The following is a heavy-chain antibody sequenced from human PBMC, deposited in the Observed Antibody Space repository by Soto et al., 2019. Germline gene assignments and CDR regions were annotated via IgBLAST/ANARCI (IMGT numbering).Heavy chain of an antibody. CDR3: ARGWGRIFDY. CDR1: GGSFSGYY. CDR2: INHSGST. V-gene: IGHV4-34*01. Sequence: QVQLQQCGAGLLKPSATLSLTCAVYGGSFSGYYWSWIRQPPGKGLEWIGEINHSGSTNYNPSLKSRVTISVDTSKNQFSLKLSSVTAADTAVYYCARGWGRIFDYWGQGTLVTVSS. J-gene: IGHJ4*02. D-gene: IGHD7-27*01.